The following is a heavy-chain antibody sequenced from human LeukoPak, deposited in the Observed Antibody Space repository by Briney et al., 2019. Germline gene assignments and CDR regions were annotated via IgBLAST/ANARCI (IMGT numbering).Heavy chain of an antibody. D-gene: IGHD6-19*01. Sequence: PGGSLRLSCAASGFTFSSYAMSWVRQAPGKGLEWVSAISGSGGSTYYADSVKGRFTISRDNSKNTLYLQMNSLRAEDTAVYYCARGPGKAVALAFFDYWGQGTLVTVSS. J-gene: IGHJ4*02. CDR3: ARGPGKAVALAFFDY. CDR2: ISGSGGST. V-gene: IGHV3-23*01. CDR1: GFTFSSYA.